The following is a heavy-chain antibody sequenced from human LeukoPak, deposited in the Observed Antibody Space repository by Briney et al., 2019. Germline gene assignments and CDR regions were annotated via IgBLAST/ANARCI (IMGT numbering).Heavy chain of an antibody. V-gene: IGHV3-74*01. CDR3: ARVGGAAAGYYYYYYMDV. Sequence: PGGSLRLSCAASGFTFSSYWMHWVRQAPGKGLVWVSRINIDGSRTSYADSLKGRFTISRDNAKNTLYLQMNSLRAEDTAVYYCARVGGAAAGYYYYYYMDVWGKGTTVTVS. CDR2: INIDGSRT. D-gene: IGHD6-13*01. J-gene: IGHJ6*03. CDR1: GFTFSSYW.